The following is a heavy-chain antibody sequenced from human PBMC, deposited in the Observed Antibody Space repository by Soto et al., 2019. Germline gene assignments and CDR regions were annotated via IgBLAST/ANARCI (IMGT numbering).Heavy chain of an antibody. D-gene: IGHD2-2*01. CDR3: ARVPDR. J-gene: IGHJ5*02. CDR2: IYYNGNI. Sequence: KTSETLSLTCTVSGGSISSGDSYWSWIRQPPGKGLEWIGYIYYNGNIDYNTSLKSRLTISIDTSRSQFSLKLNSVTAADTAVYYCARVPDRWGQGTLVTVS. V-gene: IGHV4-30-4*01. CDR1: GGSISSGDSY.